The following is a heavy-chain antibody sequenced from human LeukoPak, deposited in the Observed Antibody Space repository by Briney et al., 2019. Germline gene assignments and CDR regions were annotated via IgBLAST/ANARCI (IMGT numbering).Heavy chain of an antibody. CDR2: IYDSGTT. D-gene: IGHD5-18*01. Sequence: SETLSLTCTVSGGSISGYYLSWIRQSPGKGLEWIGYIYDSGTTNYNPSLKSRVLMSVDTSKTQVSLKVRSVTAADTAVYYRARGWDTGYGYYGMDVWGQGTTVTVSS. CDR3: ARGWDTGYGYYGMDV. V-gene: IGHV4-59*01. CDR1: GGSISGYY. J-gene: IGHJ6*02.